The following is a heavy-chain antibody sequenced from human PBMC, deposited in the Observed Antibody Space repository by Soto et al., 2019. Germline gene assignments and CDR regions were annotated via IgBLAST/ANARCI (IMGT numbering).Heavy chain of an antibody. Sequence: QVQLQQWGAGLLKPSETLSLTCAVYGGSFSGYYWSWIRQPPGKGLEWIGEINHSGSTNYNPSLKSRVTISVDTSQNQVTLKRSSWNAADTGVDYFARKYGGDSSSRWFDPWGQGTLVTFSS. V-gene: IGHV4-34*01. D-gene: IGHD6-13*01. CDR3: ARKYGGDSSSRWFDP. CDR2: INHSGST. CDR1: GGSFSGYY. J-gene: IGHJ5*02.